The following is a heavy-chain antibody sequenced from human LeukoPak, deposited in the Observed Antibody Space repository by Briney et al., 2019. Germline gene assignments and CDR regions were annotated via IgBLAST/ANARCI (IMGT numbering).Heavy chain of an antibody. D-gene: IGHD2-8*01. V-gene: IGHV1-69*13. CDR2: ITPIFGTA. CDR1: GGTFSSYD. CDR3: ASMRRCTNGVCYKGPSTLYYYYGMDV. Sequence: GASVKVSCKASGGTFSSYDISWVRQAPGQGLEWMGGITPIFGTAKYAQKFQGRVTITADESTSTAYMELSSLRSEDTAVYYCASMRRCTNGVCYKGPSTLYYYYGMDVWGQGTTVTVSS. J-gene: IGHJ6*02.